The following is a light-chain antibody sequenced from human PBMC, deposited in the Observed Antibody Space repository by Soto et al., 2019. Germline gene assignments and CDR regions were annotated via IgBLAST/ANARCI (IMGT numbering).Light chain of an antibody. J-gene: IGLJ1*01. CDR1: SSNIGNNY. Sequence: QSVLTQPPSVSAAPGQKGTISCSGSSSNIGNNYVSWYQQLPGTAPELLIYENNKRPSGIPDRFSGSKSGTSATLGITGLQTGDEADYYCGTWDSSLSAYVFGTGTKVTVL. V-gene: IGLV1-51*02. CDR3: GTWDSSLSAYV. CDR2: ENN.